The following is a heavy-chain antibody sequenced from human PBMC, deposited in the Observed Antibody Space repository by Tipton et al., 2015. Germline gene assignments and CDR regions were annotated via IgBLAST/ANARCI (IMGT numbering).Heavy chain of an antibody. V-gene: IGHV4-39*07. J-gene: IGHJ4*02. Sequence: TLSLTCTVSGGSISSSSYYWGWIRQPPGKGLEWIGSIYDSGSTYYNPSLKSRVTISVHTSKNQFSLNLRSVTAADTAVYFCAKTHGAYDWYLDHWGQGTLVTVSS. CDR2: IYDSGST. CDR1: GGSISSSSYY. CDR3: AKTHGAYDWYLDH. D-gene: IGHD5-12*01.